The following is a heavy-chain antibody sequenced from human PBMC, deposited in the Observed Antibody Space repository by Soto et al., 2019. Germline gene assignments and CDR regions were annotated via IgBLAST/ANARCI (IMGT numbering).Heavy chain of an antibody. CDR2: ISYDGSNK. D-gene: IGHD2-15*01. CDR1: GFTFSTYG. V-gene: IGHV3-30*18. J-gene: IGHJ4*02. CDR3: AKELGEYCTGGSCYYLDY. Sequence: QVQLVESGGGVVQPGRSLRLSCAASGFTFSTYGMHWVRQAPGKGLEWVAVISYDGSNKYYADSVKGRSTISRDNSKNTLFLQMNSRRAEDTAVYYCAKELGEYCTGGSCYYLDYWGQGTLVTVSS.